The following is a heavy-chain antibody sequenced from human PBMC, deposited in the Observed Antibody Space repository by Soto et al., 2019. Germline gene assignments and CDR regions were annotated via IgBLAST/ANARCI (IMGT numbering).Heavy chain of an antibody. CDR3: ARGLRYGELSWFDT. CDR2: VFHTGST. D-gene: IGHD3-16*02. V-gene: IGHV4-61*01. CDR1: GDSVNSPSYY. Sequence: QVQLQESGPGLVKPSETLSLTCTVSGDSVNSPSYYWTWLRQPPGKGLEWIDYVFHTGSTNYNPSLKRRVTISVDTSKNQCSLRLRSVTAAATAVYYCARGLRYGELSWFDTWGQGILVTVSS. J-gene: IGHJ5*02.